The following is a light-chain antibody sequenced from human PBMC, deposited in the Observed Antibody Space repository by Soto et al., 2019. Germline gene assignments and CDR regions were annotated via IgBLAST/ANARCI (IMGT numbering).Light chain of an antibody. CDR3: QQYNTYST. Sequence: DIQMTQSPSSLSASVADRVTITCRASRSISTFLNWYKQKPGTAPKLLIYDASTLRSGVPSRFSGGGSGTEFTLTIRSLKPDEFATYDCQQYNTYSTFGQGTRVDIK. CDR2: DAS. V-gene: IGKV1-5*01. J-gene: IGKJ5*01. CDR1: RSISTF.